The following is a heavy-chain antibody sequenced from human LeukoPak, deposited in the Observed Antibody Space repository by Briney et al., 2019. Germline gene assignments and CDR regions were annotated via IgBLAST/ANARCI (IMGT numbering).Heavy chain of an antibody. CDR2: ISGSGGST. D-gene: IGHD3-9*01. Sequence: GGSLRLSCTASGFTFSSYAMSWVRQAPGKGLEWVSAISGSGGSTYYADSVKGRFTISRDNSKNTLYLQMNSLRAEDTAVYYCAKDAYYDILTGYFYFDYWGQGTLVTVSS. CDR3: AKDAYYDILTGYFYFDY. CDR1: GFTFSSYA. J-gene: IGHJ4*02. V-gene: IGHV3-23*01.